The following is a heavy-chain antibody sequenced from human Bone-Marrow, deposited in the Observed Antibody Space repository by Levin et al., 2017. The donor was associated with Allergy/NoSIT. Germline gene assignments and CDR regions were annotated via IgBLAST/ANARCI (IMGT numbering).Heavy chain of an antibody. J-gene: IGHJ4*02. V-gene: IGHV3-30*03. CDR1: GFTFSRYG. CDR3: ATGSFAN. Sequence: GGSLRLSCAASGFTFSRYGMHWVRQAPGKGLEWVAVTSYVGSDEYYADSAKGRFTISRDNSKNTLYLQMNSLRPEETDLCYCATGSFANWGQGTLVTVSS. CDR2: TSYVGSDE.